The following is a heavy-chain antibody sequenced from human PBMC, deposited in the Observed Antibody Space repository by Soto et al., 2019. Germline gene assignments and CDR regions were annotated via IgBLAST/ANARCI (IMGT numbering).Heavy chain of an antibody. D-gene: IGHD1-26*01. J-gene: IGHJ6*02. V-gene: IGHV3-48*02. CDR1: GFIFSDYT. CDR3: AGDHGGSTLFVGVYYFFGMDV. Sequence: EVQLVESGGDLVQPGGSLRLSCAASGFIFSDYTMTWVRQAPGRGLEFVSHISSSGGAIFYAESVKGRFTVSRDNAKKSLYLQMNSLRDDDTAVYFCAGDHGGSTLFVGVYYFFGMDVWGQGTAVTVSS. CDR2: ISSSGGAI.